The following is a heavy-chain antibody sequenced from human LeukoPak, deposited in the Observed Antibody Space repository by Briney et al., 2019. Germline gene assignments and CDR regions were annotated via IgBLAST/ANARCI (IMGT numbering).Heavy chain of an antibody. CDR1: GFTFSSYV. Sequence: GGSLRLSCAASGFTFSSYVMHWVRQAPGKGLEWVAVILYAGSNEYYADSVRDRFTISRDNSKNTLYLQMNRLRAEDTAVYYCAKVHSSGWYNIDYWGQGTLVTVSS. CDR3: AKVHSSGWYNIDY. CDR2: ILYAGSNE. J-gene: IGHJ4*02. D-gene: IGHD6-19*01. V-gene: IGHV3-30*18.